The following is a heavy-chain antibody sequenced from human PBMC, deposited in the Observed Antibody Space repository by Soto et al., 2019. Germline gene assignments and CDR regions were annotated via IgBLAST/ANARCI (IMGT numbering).Heavy chain of an antibody. D-gene: IGHD5-18*01. Sequence: GSLRLSCAASGFTFSDYYMSWIRQAPGKGLEWVSYISSSGSTIYYADSVKGRFTISRGNAKNSLYLQMNSLRAEDTAVYYCARNTPRGYSYDVNQFDPWGQGTLVTVSS. CDR2: ISSSGSTI. J-gene: IGHJ5*02. CDR3: ARNTPRGYSYDVNQFDP. V-gene: IGHV3-11*01. CDR1: GFTFSDYY.